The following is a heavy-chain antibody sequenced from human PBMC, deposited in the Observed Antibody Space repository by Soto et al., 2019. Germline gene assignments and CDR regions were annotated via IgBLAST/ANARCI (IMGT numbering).Heavy chain of an antibody. CDR2: ISSSSSYT. CDR1: GFTFSDYY. D-gene: IGHD3-22*01. V-gene: IGHV3-11*06. CDR3: ARVAHYYDSSGYYHGAFDI. Sequence: PGGSLRLSCAASGFTFSDYYMSWIRHAPGKGLEWVSYISSSSSYTNYADSVKGRFTISRDNAKNSLYLQMNSLRAEDTAVYYCARVAHYYDSSGYYHGAFDIWGQGTMVTVSS. J-gene: IGHJ3*02.